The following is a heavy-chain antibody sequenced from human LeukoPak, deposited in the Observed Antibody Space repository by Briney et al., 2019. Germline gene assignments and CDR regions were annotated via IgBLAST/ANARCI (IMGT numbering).Heavy chain of an antibody. CDR2: INHSGST. V-gene: IGHV4-34*01. Sequence: PSETLSPTCAVYGGSFSGYYWSWIRQPPGKGLEWIGEINHSGSTNYNPSLKSRVTISVDTSKNQFSLKLSSVTAADTAVYYCARGGWIQLWKDYFDYWGQGTLVNVSS. CDR3: ARGGWIQLWKDYFDY. D-gene: IGHD5-18*01. CDR1: GGSFSGYY. J-gene: IGHJ4*02.